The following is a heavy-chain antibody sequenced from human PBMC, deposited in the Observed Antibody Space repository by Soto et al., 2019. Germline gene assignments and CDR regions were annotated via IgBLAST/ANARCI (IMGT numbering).Heavy chain of an antibody. Sequence: GGSLRLSCAASGFTFSSYAMSWVRQAPGKGLEWVSAISGSGGSTYYADSVKGRFTISRDNSKNTLYLQMNSLRAEDTAVYYCSLGSSWYGSWFDPWGQGTLVTVSS. CDR1: GFTFSSYA. V-gene: IGHV3-23*01. J-gene: IGHJ5*02. CDR3: SLGSSWYGSWFDP. D-gene: IGHD6-13*01. CDR2: ISGSGGST.